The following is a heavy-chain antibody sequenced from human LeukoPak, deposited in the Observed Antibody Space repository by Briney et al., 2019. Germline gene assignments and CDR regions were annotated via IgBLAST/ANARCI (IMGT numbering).Heavy chain of an antibody. Sequence: ASVKVSCKASGYTFTSNYIHWVRQAPGQGLEWMGGIIPIFGTANYAQKFQGRVTITADESTSTAYMELSSLRSEDTAVYYCARDGVDYDFWSGYYTPSGFDYWGQGTLVTVSS. J-gene: IGHJ4*02. CDR3: ARDGVDYDFWSGYYTPSGFDY. CDR2: IIPIFGTA. V-gene: IGHV1-69*13. D-gene: IGHD3-3*01. CDR1: GYTFTSNY.